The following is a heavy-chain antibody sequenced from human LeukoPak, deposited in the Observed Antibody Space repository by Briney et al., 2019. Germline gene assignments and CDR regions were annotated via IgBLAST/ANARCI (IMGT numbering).Heavy chain of an antibody. Sequence: PGGSLRLSCAASGFTFSSYAMSWVRQARGMGLEGVSSISGSGVSTFYADSVKGRFTISRDNSENTLFLRLNSLRAEDTALYYCAKDGPSSGWSRGDFDYWGQGSLVTVSS. CDR1: GFTFSSYA. D-gene: IGHD6-19*01. V-gene: IGHV3-23*01. J-gene: IGHJ4*02. CDR3: AKDGPSSGWSRGDFDY. CDR2: ISGSGVST.